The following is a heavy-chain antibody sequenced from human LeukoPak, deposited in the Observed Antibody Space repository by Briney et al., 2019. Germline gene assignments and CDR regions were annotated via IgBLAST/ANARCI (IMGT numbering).Heavy chain of an antibody. J-gene: IGHJ4*02. V-gene: IGHV3-30*02. Sequence: GGSLRLSCAASGFTFSSYGMHWVRQAPGKGLEWVAFIRYDGSNKYYADSVKGRFTISRDNSKNTLYLQMNSLRAEDTAVYYCAKVCSGSSTSFSVDYWGQGTLVTVSS. CDR3: AKVCSGSSTSFSVDY. D-gene: IGHD2-2*01. CDR1: GFTFSSYG. CDR2: IRYDGSNK.